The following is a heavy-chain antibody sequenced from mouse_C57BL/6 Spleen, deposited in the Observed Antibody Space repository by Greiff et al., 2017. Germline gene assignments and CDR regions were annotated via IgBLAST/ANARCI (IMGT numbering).Heavy chain of an antibody. CDR3: ARGAPRDYFDY. D-gene: IGHD3-1*01. V-gene: IGHV5-4*01. CDR1: GFTFSSYA. J-gene: IGHJ2*01. Sequence: EVQVVESGAGLVKPGGSLKLSCAASGFTFSSYAMSLVRQTPETRLGWVGPISDGGGYTYYPDHVQGRFTITRDKAKNILYLHMSDLKSEDTAIYYCARGAPRDYFDYWGQGTTLTVSA. CDR2: ISDGGGYT.